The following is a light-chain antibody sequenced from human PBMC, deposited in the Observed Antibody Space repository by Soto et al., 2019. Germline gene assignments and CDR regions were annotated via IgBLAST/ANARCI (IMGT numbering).Light chain of an antibody. Sequence: DIQMTQSPSSVSASIGDRVTITCRASQSLSRHLAWYQQKAGKAPQLLIYRVSNLQSGVPSRFSGSESGTEFTLTISTLQPEDFATYYCHQANSFPLTFGQGTRLEIK. CDR3: HQANSFPLT. V-gene: IGKV1-12*01. CDR1: QSLSRH. CDR2: RVS. J-gene: IGKJ5*01.